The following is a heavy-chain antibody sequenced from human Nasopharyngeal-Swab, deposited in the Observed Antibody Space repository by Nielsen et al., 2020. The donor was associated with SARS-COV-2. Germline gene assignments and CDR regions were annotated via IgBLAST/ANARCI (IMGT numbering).Heavy chain of an antibody. D-gene: IGHD1-26*01. J-gene: IGHJ4*02. CDR1: GFTFSSYT. CDR2: ISSSSSYI. V-gene: IGHV3-21*01. CDR3: ARSRVNSGSYFYFDY. Sequence: GESLKISCAASGFTFSSYTMNWVRQAPGKGLEWVSSISSSSSYIYYTDSVKGRFTISRDNAKNSLYLQMNSLRAEDTAVYYCARSRVNSGSYFYFDYWGQGTLVTVSS.